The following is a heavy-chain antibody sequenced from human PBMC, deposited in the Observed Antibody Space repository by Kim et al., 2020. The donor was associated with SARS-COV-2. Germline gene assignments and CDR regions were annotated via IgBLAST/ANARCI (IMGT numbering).Heavy chain of an antibody. CDR1: GFTVSSNY. CDR3: AREASDYYYDYSGNYNRGWYFDL. CDR2: IYSGGNT. D-gene: IGHD3-22*01. V-gene: IGHV3-53*01. J-gene: IGHJ2*01. Sequence: GGSLRLSCAVSGFTVSSNYMSWVRQAPGKGLEWVSIIYSGGNTYYADSVKGRFSISRDSSKNTLYLQMNSLTAEDTAVYFCAREASDYYYDYSGNYNRGWYFDLWGRGTLLTVSS.